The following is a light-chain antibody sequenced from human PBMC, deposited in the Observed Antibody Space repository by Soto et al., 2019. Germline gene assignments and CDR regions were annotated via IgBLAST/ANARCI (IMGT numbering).Light chain of an antibody. CDR3: QQYGNGPLT. CDR1: QDVNIY. J-gene: IGKJ4*01. CDR2: GAS. Sequence: EILMTQSPATLSVSPGERATLSCRASQDVNIYLAWYQQKHGQAPRLLISGASTRAPGIPARFSGSGSGTEFTLTISSLQSEDVAVYYCQQYGNGPLTFGGGTNVEIK. V-gene: IGKV3D-15*01.